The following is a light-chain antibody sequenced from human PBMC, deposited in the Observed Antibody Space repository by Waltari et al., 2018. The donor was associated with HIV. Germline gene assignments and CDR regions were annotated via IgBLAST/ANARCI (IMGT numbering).Light chain of an antibody. J-gene: IGKJ4*01. CDR3: QESHSSSLT. CDR1: QSVSTY. Sequence: TCRASQSVSTYLNWYQYKPGKAPKLLIYAASSLQSGVPSRFSGSGSGTDFTLTISSLQRDDSATYYCQESHSSSLTFGGGTGVEI. V-gene: IGKV1-39*01. CDR2: AAS.